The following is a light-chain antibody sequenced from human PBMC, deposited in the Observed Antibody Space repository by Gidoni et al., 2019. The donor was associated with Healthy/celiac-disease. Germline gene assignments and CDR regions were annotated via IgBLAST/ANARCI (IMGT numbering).Light chain of an antibody. CDR3: QQSYNTLYT. Sequence: DIQMTQSPSSLSASVGDRVTITCRASQSISSYLNWYQQKPGKAPKLLIYAASSLQSGVPSRFSGSGSGTDFTLTISSLQPEDFATYYCQQSYNTLYTFGQXTKLEIK. V-gene: IGKV1-39*01. J-gene: IGKJ2*01. CDR2: AAS. CDR1: QSISSY.